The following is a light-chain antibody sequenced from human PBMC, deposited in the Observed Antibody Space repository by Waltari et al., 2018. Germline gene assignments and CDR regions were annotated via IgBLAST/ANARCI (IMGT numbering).Light chain of an antibody. J-gene: IGKJ4*01. CDR1: QSVVTY. Sequence: IVLTQSPATLSLSPGERATLSCRDSQSVVTYLAWFQQKPGQAPRLLMYDVSKRATGIPARFSGSGSGTDFTLTISSLEPEDFVVYYCQQRASSWVTFGGGTKVDIK. CDR3: QQRASSWVT. V-gene: IGKV3-11*01. CDR2: DVS.